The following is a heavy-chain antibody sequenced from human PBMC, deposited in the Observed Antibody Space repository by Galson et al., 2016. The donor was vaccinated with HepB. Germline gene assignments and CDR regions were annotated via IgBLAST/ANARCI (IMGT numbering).Heavy chain of an antibody. Sequence: ETLSLTCSISGGSIGTYYWSWIRQPPGEGLEWIGYIYFSVTTNYNPSLKSRVTISGDTSKKQFPLKLMSVTAADTALYYCAGFGGSRNAFDVWGQGTMVTVSS. CDR1: GGSIGTYY. CDR3: AGFGGSRNAFDV. CDR2: IYFSVTT. V-gene: IGHV4-59*01. D-gene: IGHD3-16*01. J-gene: IGHJ3*01.